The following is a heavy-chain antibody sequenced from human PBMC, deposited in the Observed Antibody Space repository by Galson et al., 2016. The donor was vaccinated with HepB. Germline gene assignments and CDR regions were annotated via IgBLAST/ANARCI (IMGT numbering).Heavy chain of an antibody. V-gene: IGHV3-23*01. CDR1: EFTFSNYA. CDR2: TSLSGSRT. D-gene: IGHD1-26*01. Sequence: SLRLSCAASEFTFSNYAMSWVRQAPGKGLEWVSSTSLSGSRTYYADSVKGRFTISRDNSKNTLFLQMNSLRAEDTAIYYCARDRVGSSYYMDPFDYWGQGTLVTVSS. J-gene: IGHJ4*02. CDR3: ARDRVGSSYYMDPFDY.